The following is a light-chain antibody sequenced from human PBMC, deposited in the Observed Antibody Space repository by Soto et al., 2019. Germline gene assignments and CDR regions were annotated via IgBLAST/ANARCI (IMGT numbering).Light chain of an antibody. V-gene: IGKV3-15*01. CDR2: GAS. CDR1: QSVSSN. J-gene: IGKJ4*01. CDR3: QQYNNWQLT. Sequence: EIVMTQSPATLSVSPGERATLSCRASQSVSSNLAWYQQKPGQAPRLLIYGASTRATGIPARFSGSGSGTEFTLTISSLQYEDFAVYYCQQYNNWQLTFGGGTKVDIK.